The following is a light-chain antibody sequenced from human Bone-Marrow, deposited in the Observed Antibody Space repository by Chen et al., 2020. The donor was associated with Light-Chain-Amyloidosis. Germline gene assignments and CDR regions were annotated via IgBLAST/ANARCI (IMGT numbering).Light chain of an antibody. Sequence: SYVLTQPSSVSVAPGQTATIACGGNNIGSTSVHWYQQTPGQAPLLVVYDDSDRPSGIPERLSGSNSGNTATLTIIRVEAGDEADYYCQVWDRSRDRPVFGGGTKLTVL. CDR3: QVWDRSRDRPV. CDR1: NIGSTS. J-gene: IGLJ3*02. V-gene: IGLV3-21*02. CDR2: DDS.